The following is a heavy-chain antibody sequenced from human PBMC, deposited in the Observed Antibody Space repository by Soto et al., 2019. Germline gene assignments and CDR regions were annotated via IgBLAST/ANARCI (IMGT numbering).Heavy chain of an antibody. CDR1: GGTFSSYT. CDR3: ARDCGNTDCFDMAV. J-gene: IGHJ6*02. CDR2: IVPMHRTA. D-gene: IGHD3-9*01. V-gene: IGHV1-69*16. Sequence: QVRLVQSGAEVKKPGSSVKVSCEASGGTFSSYTFSWVRQAPGHGLEWMGGIVPMHRTANYAQKFQGRVSISPDESTNTVHMELSSLRPDDTAVYYCARDCGNTDCFDMAVWGQGTTVIVSS.